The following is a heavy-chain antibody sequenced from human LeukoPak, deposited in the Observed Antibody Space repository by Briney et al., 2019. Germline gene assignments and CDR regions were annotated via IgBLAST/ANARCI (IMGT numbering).Heavy chain of an antibody. CDR3: ARPAAAAAAFCDY. D-gene: IGHD6-25*01. J-gene: IGHJ4*02. Sequence: GGSLRLSCAASGFTFSTSGMNWVRQAPGGGLEWVSYIAIGSSPVYYADSVKGRFTSSRDNAKNSLYLQMNSLRDEDTAVYYCARPAAAAAAFCDYWGQGTLVIVSS. V-gene: IGHV3-48*02. CDR2: IAIGSSPV. CDR1: GFTFSTSG.